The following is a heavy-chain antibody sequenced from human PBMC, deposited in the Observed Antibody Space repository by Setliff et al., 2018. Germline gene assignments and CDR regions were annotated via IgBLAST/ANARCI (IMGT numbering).Heavy chain of an antibody. V-gene: IGHV3-23*01. J-gene: IGHJ4*02. CDR3: AKPAAAGSISY. D-gene: IGHD6-13*01. CDR1: GFTFSTYT. CDR2: ISGSGGST. Sequence: GSLRLSCVGSGFTFSTYTIHWVRQAPGKGLEYVSAISGSGGSTYYADSVKGRFTISRDNSKNTLYLQMNSLRAEDTAVYYCAKPAAAGSISYWGQGTLVTVSS.